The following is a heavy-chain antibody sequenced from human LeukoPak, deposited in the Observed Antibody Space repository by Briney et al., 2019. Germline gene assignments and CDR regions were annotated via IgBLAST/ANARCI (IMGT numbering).Heavy chain of an antibody. CDR1: GGSISTNTW. Sequence: SETLSLTCAVSGGSISTNTWWSWVRQPPGKGLEWIGQTSHDGNADYTPCLKSRVTISVDKSKNQLSLKLNSVTAADSAVYYCARRGVTFYCYFDLWGRATLVTVSS. D-gene: IGHD2-21*02. CDR3: ARRGVTFYCYFDL. V-gene: IGHV4-4*02. J-gene: IGHJ2*01. CDR2: TSHDGNA.